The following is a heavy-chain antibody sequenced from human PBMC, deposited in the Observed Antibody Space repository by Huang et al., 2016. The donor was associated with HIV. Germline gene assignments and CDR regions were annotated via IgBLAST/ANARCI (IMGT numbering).Heavy chain of an antibody. J-gene: IGHJ3*02. Sequence: QLQLQGSGPGLVKPSETLSLTCTVSGGSITSSSYYWGWIRQPPGKGLEWVGSIYYSGSTDYNPSLKSRVTVSVDTSKNQFSLKLSSVTAADTAVYYCARHFSYYDSSGYTPWDAFDIWGQGTMVTASS. CDR2: IYYSGST. CDR1: GGSITSSSYY. D-gene: IGHD3-22*01. V-gene: IGHV4-39*01. CDR3: ARHFSYYDSSGYTPWDAFDI.